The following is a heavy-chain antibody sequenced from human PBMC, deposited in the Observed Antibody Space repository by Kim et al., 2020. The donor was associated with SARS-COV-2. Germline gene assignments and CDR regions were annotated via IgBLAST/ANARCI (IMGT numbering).Heavy chain of an antibody. Sequence: GESLKISCKGSGYSFTSYWIGWVRQMPGKGLEWMGIIYPGDSDTRYNPSFQGQVTISADKSISTAYLQWSSLKASDTAMYYCAVLNYYDSSGYYLGYDYWGQGTLVTVSS. J-gene: IGHJ4*02. CDR1: GYSFTSYW. V-gene: IGHV5-51*01. D-gene: IGHD3-22*01. CDR2: IYPGDSDT. CDR3: AVLNYYDSSGYYLGYDY.